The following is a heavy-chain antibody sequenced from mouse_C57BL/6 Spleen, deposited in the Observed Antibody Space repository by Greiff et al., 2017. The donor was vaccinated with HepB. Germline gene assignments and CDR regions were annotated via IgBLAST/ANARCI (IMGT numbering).Heavy chain of an antibody. Sequence: VQLQQSGPELVKPGASVKISCKASGYTFTDYYMNWVKQSHGKSLEWIGDINPNNGGTSYNQKFKGKATLTVDKSSSTAYMELRSLTSEDSAVYYCAPYGYDGLYWYFDVWGTGTTVTVSS. CDR2: INPNNGGT. CDR1: GYTFTDYY. D-gene: IGHD2-2*01. CDR3: APYGYDGLYWYFDV. J-gene: IGHJ1*03. V-gene: IGHV1-26*01.